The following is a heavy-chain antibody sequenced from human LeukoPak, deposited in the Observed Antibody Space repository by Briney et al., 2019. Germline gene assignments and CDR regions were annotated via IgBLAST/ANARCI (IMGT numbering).Heavy chain of an antibody. V-gene: IGHV4-59*08. CDR1: GASISSYY. CDR2: IDYSGRP. D-gene: IGHD4-11*01. Sequence: SETLSLTCTVSGASISSYYWSWIRQPPGEGLEWIGYIDYSGRPNYNPSLKSRVTISVDTSKNQFSLKLSSVTAADTAVYFCARHYPPDYTFDCWGRGTLVTVS. CDR3: ARHYPPDYTFDC. J-gene: IGHJ4*02.